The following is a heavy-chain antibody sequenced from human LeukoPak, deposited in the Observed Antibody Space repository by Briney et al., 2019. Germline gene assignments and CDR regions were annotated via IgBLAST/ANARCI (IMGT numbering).Heavy chain of an antibody. CDR3: ARRGSGWYAFDY. CDR2: IYYSGSS. CDR1: GGSFSGYY. D-gene: IGHD6-19*01. V-gene: IGHV4-34*01. J-gene: IGHJ4*02. Sequence: PSETLSLTCAVYGGSFSGYYWSWIRQPPGKGLEWIGTIYYSGSSYYNPSLRSRVAISVDTSKNQFSLKVTSVTAADTAVYYCARRGSGWYAFDYWGQGTLVTVSS.